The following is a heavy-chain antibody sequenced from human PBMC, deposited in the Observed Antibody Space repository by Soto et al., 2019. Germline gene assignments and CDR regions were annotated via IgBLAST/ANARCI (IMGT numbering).Heavy chain of an antibody. V-gene: IGHV1-18*01. CDR2: ISAYNGNT. CDR3: ARDGQLLLYPTHLAWLDP. J-gene: IGHJ5*02. CDR1: GYTFTSYL. Sequence: ASVKVSCKASGYTFTSYLISWVRQAPGQGLEWMGWISAYNGNTNYAQKLQGRVTMTTDTSTSTAYMELRSLRSDDTAVYYCARDGQLLLYPTHLAWLDPWGKGTLVTVSS. D-gene: IGHD2-2*02.